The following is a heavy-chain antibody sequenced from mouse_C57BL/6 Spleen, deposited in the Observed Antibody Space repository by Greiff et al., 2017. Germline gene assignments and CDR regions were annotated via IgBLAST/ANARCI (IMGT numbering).Heavy chain of an antibody. CDR2: IDPSDSYT. V-gene: IGHV1-50*01. CDR1: GYTFTSYW. Sequence: QVQLQQPGAELVKPGAPVKLSCKASGYTFTSYWMQWVKQRPGQGLEWIGEIDPSDSYTNYNQKFKGKATLAVDTSSSTAYMQLSSLTSEDSAVYYCARSGSSGYVHYWGEGTTLSVSS. J-gene: IGHJ2*01. CDR3: ARSGSSGYVHY. D-gene: IGHD3-2*02.